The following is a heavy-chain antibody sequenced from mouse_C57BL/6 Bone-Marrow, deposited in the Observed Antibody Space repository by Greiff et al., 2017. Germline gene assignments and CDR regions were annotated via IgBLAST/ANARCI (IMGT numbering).Heavy chain of an antibody. CDR2: ISYDGSN. CDR3: ARCDAWFAY. Sequence: VQLKQSGPGLVKPSQSLSLTCSVTGYSITSGYYWNWIRQFPGNKLEWMGYISYDGSNNYNPSLKNRISITRDTSKNQFFLKLSSVTTEDTATYYCARCDAWFAYWGQGTLVTVSA. V-gene: IGHV3-6*01. CDR1: GYSITSGYY. D-gene: IGHD2-3*01. J-gene: IGHJ3*01.